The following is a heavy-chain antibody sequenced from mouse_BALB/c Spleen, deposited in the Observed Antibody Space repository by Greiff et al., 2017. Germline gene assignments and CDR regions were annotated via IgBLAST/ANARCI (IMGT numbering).Heavy chain of an antibody. CDR2: IYPYNGGT. J-gene: IGHJ2*01. CDR3: ARRDYDGLYYFDY. D-gene: IGHD2-4*01. Sequence: VQLQQSGPELVKPGASVKISCKASGYTFTDYNMHWVKQSHGKSLEWIGYIYPYNGGTGYNQKFKSKATLTVDNSSSTAYMELRSLTSEDSAVYYCARRDYDGLYYFDYWGQGTTLTVSS. V-gene: IGHV1S29*02. CDR1: GYTFTDYN.